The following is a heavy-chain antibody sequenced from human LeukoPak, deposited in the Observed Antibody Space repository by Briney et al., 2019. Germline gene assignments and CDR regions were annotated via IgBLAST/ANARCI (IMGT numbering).Heavy chain of an antibody. Sequence: PGGSLRLSCAASGFTFSTYAMTWVRQAPGKGLERVSAIRGDGATKFYADSVKGRFTVSRDNSKNTLYLQMNSLRAEDTAVYYCAKDQYRDYFRGADYWGQGTLVTVSS. CDR3: AKDQYRDYFRGADY. CDR2: IRGDGATK. V-gene: IGHV3-23*01. J-gene: IGHJ4*02. D-gene: IGHD2/OR15-2a*01. CDR1: GFTFSTYA.